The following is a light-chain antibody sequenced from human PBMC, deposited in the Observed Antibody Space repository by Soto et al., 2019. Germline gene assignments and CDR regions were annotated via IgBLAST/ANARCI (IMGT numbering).Light chain of an antibody. J-gene: IGLJ2*01. CDR3: SSYTTSITLV. CDR2: EVS. Sequence: QSALTQPASVSGSPGQSITISCTGTSSDVGGYNSVSWYQQHPGKAPELMIYEVSNRPSGVSNRFSGSKSGNTASLTISGLQAEDEADYYCSSYTTSITLVFGGGTQLTVL. CDR1: SSDVGGYNS. V-gene: IGLV2-14*01.